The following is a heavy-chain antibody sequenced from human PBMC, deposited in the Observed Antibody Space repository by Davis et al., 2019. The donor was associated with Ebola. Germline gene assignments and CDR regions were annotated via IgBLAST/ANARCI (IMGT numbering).Heavy chain of an antibody. CDR2: IYYSGST. V-gene: IGHV4-61*05. CDR3: ARDSGSYPPYYYYGMDV. D-gene: IGHD1-26*01. J-gene: IGHJ6*02. Sequence: MPSETLSLTCTVSGGSISSSSYYWSWIRQPPGKGLEWIGYIYYSGSTNYNPSLKSRVTISVDTSKNQFSLKLSSVTAADTAVYYCARDSGSYPPYYYYGMDVWGQGTTVTVSS. CDR1: GGSISSSSYY.